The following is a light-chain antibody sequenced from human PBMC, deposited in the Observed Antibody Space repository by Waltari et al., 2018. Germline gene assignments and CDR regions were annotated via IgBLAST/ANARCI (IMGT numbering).Light chain of an antibody. CDR3: LQYLHTPRT. Sequence: DVVMTQSPDSLAVSLGERATINCKSSQSLLYTSNNKNYLAWYQQKPGQPPKILIYWASIRASWVSGRFCGCVSGTSFTLTMSGSQAEDVASYFCLQYLHTPRTFGQGTKVEIK. V-gene: IGKV4-1*01. CDR2: WAS. J-gene: IGKJ1*01. CDR1: QSLLYTSNNKNY.